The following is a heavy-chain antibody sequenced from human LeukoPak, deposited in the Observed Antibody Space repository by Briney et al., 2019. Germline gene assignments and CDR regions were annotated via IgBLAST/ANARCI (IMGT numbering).Heavy chain of an antibody. J-gene: IGHJ2*01. D-gene: IGHD3-22*01. V-gene: IGHV4-59*08. Sequence: SETLSLTCAVSGGSISSYYWSWIRQPPGKGLEWIGYIYYSGSTNYNPSLKSRVTISVDTSKNQFSLKLSSVTAADTAVYYCASQDYYDSSGTYWYFDLWGRGTLVTVSS. CDR1: GGSISSYY. CDR3: ASQDYYDSSGTYWYFDL. CDR2: IYYSGST.